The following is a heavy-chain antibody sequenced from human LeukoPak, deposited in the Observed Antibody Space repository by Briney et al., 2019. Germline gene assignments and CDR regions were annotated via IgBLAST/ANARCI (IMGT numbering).Heavy chain of an antibody. CDR3: ARGEEMGYYFDY. Sequence: ASVKVSCKASGYTFTGYFMHWVRQAPGQGLEWMGWINLNSGGTNYAQKFQGRVTITADKSTSTAYMELSSLRSEDTAVYYCARGEEMGYYFDYWGQGTLVTVSS. V-gene: IGHV1-2*02. CDR2: INLNSGGT. D-gene: IGHD5-24*01. CDR1: GYTFTGYF. J-gene: IGHJ4*02.